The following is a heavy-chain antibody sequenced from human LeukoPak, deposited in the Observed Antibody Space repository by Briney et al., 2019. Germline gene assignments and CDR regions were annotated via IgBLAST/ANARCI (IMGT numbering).Heavy chain of an antibody. Sequence: PGESMKISFKGSGYSFPSYWIAWVGPVPGKGLEWMGIIYPGDSETRYSPSFPGQGTPAADKHIITACPQWSCLKASDTAQNYRGRAYHVLGRYFLYSGQGALVTVSS. CDR1: GYSFPSYW. J-gene: IGHJ4*02. CDR2: IYPGDSET. CDR3: GRAYHVLGRYFLY. V-gene: IGHV5-51*01. D-gene: IGHD3-10*01.